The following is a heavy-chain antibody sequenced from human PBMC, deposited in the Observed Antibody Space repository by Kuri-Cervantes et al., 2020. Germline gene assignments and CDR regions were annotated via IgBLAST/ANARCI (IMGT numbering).Heavy chain of an antibody. D-gene: IGHD2-2*01. CDR3: AHCLPNWFDP. J-gene: IGHJ5*02. CDR1: GFALSTSGMC. Sequence: SGPTLVKPTQTLTLTCTFSGFALSTSGMCVSWIRQPPGKALEWLASIDWDDDKYYSTSLKTRLTISKDTSKNQVVLTMTDMEPVDTATYYCAHCLPNWFDPWGQGTLVTVSS. V-gene: IGHV2-70*12. CDR2: IDWDDDK.